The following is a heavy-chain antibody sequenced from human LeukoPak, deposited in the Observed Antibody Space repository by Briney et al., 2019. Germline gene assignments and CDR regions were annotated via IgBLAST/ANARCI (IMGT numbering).Heavy chain of an antibody. CDR1: GGSVSSGSYY. V-gene: IGHV4-61*01. D-gene: IGHD3-10*01. CDR2: IYYSGST. Sequence: SETLSLTCTVSGGSVSSGSYYWSWLRQPPGKGLEWIGYIYYSGSTNYNPSLKSRVTISVDTSKNQFSLKLSSVTAADTAVYYCARAPTYYYGSGSPIDYWGQGTLVTVSS. CDR3: ARAPTYYYGSGSPIDY. J-gene: IGHJ4*02.